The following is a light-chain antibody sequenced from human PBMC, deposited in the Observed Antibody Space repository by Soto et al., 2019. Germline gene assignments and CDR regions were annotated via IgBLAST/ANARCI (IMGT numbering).Light chain of an antibody. V-gene: IGKV3-20*01. J-gene: IGKJ1*01. Sequence: ETVLTQSPGTLSLSPWESATLSCRASQRGSSSYLAWYQQKPGQAPRLLIYGASSRATSIPDRFSGSGSGTDFTLTISRLEPEDLAVYYRQQLRSIPWTFRQGTKV. CDR3: QQLRSIPWT. CDR2: GAS. CDR1: QRGSSSY.